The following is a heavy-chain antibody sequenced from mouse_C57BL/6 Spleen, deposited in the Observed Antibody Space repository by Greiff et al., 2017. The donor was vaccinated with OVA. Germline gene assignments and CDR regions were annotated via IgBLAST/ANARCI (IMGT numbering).Heavy chain of an antibody. Sequence: VKLQESGAELVKPGASVKMSCKASGYTFTSYWITWVKQRPGQGLEWIGDIYPGSGSTNYNEKFKSKATLTVDTSSSTAYMQLSSLTSEDSAVYYCARKWGVTTEEDYWGQGTTLTVSS. CDR1: GYTFTSYW. D-gene: IGHD2-2*01. CDR2: IYPGSGST. J-gene: IGHJ2*01. V-gene: IGHV1-55*01. CDR3: ARKWGVTTEEDY.